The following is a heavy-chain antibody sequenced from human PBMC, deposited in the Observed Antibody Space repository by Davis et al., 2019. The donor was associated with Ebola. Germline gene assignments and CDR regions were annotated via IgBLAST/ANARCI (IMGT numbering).Heavy chain of an antibody. CDR2: IWYDGSNK. D-gene: IGHD1-14*01. CDR1: GFTFSSYG. Sequence: GGSLRLSCAASGFTFSSYGMHWVRQAPGKGLEWVAVIWYDGSNKYYADSVKCRFTISRDNSKNTLYLQMNSLRAEDTAVYYCARDSVFYGMDVWGQGTTVTVSS. J-gene: IGHJ6*02. V-gene: IGHV3-33*01. CDR3: ARDSVFYGMDV.